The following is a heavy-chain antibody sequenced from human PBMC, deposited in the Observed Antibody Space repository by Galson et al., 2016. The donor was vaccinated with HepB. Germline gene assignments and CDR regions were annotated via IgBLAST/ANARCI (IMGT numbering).Heavy chain of an antibody. J-gene: IGHJ6*02. CDR2: ISTRTSYI. Sequence: SLRLSCAASGFTFSSYSMNWVRQAPGKGLEWVASISTRTSYIDYADSVKGRFTISRDNAKNSLYLQMNSLRAEDTAVYYCARASYSSSWYLPGSYYDMDVWGQGTTVTVSS. CDR1: GFTFSSYS. V-gene: IGHV3-21*01. D-gene: IGHD6-13*01. CDR3: ARASYSSSWYLPGSYYDMDV.